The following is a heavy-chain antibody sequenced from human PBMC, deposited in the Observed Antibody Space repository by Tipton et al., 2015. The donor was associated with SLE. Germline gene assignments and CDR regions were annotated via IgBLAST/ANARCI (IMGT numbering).Heavy chain of an antibody. CDR2: ISYSGST. J-gene: IGHJ4*02. V-gene: IGHV4-61*10. Sequence: TLSLTCTVSGGSVNSGLYYWSWVRQPAGEGLEWIGYISYSGSTNYNPSLKSRVAISIDTSKNQFSLKVNSVTAADTAVYYCARGRVVPAGNFDYWGQGTLVTVSS. D-gene: IGHD2-2*01. CDR3: ARGRVVPAGNFDY. CDR1: GGSVNSGLYY.